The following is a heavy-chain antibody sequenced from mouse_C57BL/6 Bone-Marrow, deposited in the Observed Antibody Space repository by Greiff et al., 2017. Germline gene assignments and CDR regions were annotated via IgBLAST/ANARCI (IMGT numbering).Heavy chain of an antibody. CDR3: TSITTVVEGFAY. CDR1: GFNIKDDY. Sequence: DVQLQESGAELVRPGASVKLSCTASGFNIKDDYMHWVKQRPEQGLEWIGWIDPENGDTEYASKFQGKATITADTSSNTAYLQLSSLTSEDTAVYYCTSITTVVEGFAYWGQGTLVTVSA. CDR2: IDPENGDT. D-gene: IGHD1-1*01. V-gene: IGHV14-4*01. J-gene: IGHJ3*01.